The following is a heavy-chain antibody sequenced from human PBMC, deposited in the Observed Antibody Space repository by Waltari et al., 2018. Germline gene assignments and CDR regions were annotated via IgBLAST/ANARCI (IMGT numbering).Heavy chain of an antibody. CDR1: GFNFRTYA. V-gene: IGHV3-23*01. CDR3: AKDQQWESPHYFDH. Sequence: EVQLLESGGGLVQPGGSLRLSCVASGFNFRTYAMSWVRQAPGEGLEWVSVINSGGTTYYANSVKGRFTISRSNSKNTLYLQMNSLRADDTAIYYCAKDQQWESPHYFDHWGQGTLVTVSS. J-gene: IGHJ4*02. CDR2: INSGGTT. D-gene: IGHD1-26*01.